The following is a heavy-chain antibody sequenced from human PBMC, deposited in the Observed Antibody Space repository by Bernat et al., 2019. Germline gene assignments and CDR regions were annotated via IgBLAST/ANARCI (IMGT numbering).Heavy chain of an antibody. CDR3: ARGRYRGWYGVYAFDI. V-gene: IGHV1-8*01. CDR1: GYTFTSYD. Sequence: QVQLVQSGAEVKKPGASVKVSCKASGYTFTSYDINWVRQATGQGLEWMGWMNPNSGNTGFAQKFQGRVTMTRNTSISTAYMELSSLRSEDTTVYYCARGRYRGWYGVYAFDIWGQGTRVTVSS. J-gene: IGHJ3*02. D-gene: IGHD6-19*01. CDR2: MNPNSGNT.